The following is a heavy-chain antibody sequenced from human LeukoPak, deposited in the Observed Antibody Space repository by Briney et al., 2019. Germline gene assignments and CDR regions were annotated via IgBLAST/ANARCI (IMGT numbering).Heavy chain of an antibody. CDR2: MYNSGSP. Sequence: SETPSLTCTVSGGPISSFYWGWIRQPPGKGLEWIAYMYNSGSPTYHPSLQSRATISLDTSKNQFSLKLRSVTAADTAVYYCARSQGKWQLLPFDYWGQGARVTVSS. D-gene: IGHD2-15*01. CDR3: ARSQGKWQLLPFDY. J-gene: IGHJ4*02. V-gene: IGHV4-4*08. CDR1: GGPISSFY.